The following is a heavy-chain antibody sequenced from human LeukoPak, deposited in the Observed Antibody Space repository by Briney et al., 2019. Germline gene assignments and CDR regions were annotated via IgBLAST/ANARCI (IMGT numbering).Heavy chain of an antibody. CDR2: IIPSLGTA. CDR1: GGTFSSYA. CDR3: ARDRIAVAGRKYYYYMDV. J-gene: IGHJ6*03. D-gene: IGHD6-19*01. V-gene: IGHV1-69*06. Sequence: ASVKVSCKASGGTFSSYAISWVRQAPGQGLEWMGGIIPSLGTANYAQKFKGRVTITADKSTSTAYMELSSLRSEDTAVYYCARDRIAVAGRKYYYYMDVWGKGTTVTVSS.